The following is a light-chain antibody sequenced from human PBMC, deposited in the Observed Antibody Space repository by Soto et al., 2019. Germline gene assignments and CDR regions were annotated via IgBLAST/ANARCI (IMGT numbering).Light chain of an antibody. CDR3: SSYTSSSTYVV. V-gene: IGLV2-14*01. Sequence: QSALTQPPSASGSPGQSVTISCTGTSSDVGAYNYVSWYQQHPGKAPKLMIYDVSNRPSGVSNRFSGSKSGNTASLTISGLQAEDEADYYCSSYTSSSTYVVFGGGTKLTVL. CDR2: DVS. CDR1: SSDVGAYNY. J-gene: IGLJ2*01.